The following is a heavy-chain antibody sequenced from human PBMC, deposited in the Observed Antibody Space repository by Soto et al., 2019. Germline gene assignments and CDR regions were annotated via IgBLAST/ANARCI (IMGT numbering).Heavy chain of an antibody. CDR3: ARGVAASDYPYWYFDL. J-gene: IGHJ2*01. CDR1: GGTFSTYS. V-gene: IGHV1-69*08. D-gene: IGHD4-17*01. CDR2: IIPLDGTP. Sequence: QVQLVQSGAEVKKPGSSVKVSCKAIGGTFSTYSFIWVRQAPGQGLEWMGRIIPLDGTPHYAQKFQGRVTINADRSTSVVYMEMTSLRSEDTAVYFCARGVAASDYPYWYFDLWGRGTRVSVSS.